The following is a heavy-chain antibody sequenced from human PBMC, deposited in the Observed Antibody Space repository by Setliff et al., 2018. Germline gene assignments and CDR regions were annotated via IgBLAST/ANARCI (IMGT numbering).Heavy chain of an antibody. CDR2: VSSISSSTI. CDR1: GFNFMNYG. D-gene: IGHD2-8*01. V-gene: IGHV3-48*04. CDR3: ARGHCTTISCFLDH. Sequence: LRLSCAASGFNFMNYGMNWVRQAPGEGLEWVSYVSSISSSTIYYADSVKGRFTISRDNAKNSLYLQLDSLRPDDTAFYYCARGHCTTISCFLDHWGQGIMVTVSS. J-gene: IGHJ4*02.